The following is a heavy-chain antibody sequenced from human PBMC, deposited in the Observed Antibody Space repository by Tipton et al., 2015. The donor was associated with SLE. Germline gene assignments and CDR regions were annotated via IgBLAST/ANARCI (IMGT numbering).Heavy chain of an antibody. CDR2: IFSSGNT. V-gene: IGHV4-39*07. CDR3: VTKTGSYSDY. D-gene: IGHD1-26*01. Sequence: TLSLTCTVSGGSISSSTYYWGWIRQAPGKGLEWIGGIFSSGNTYYNPSLKSRVTLSVDTSKNQFCLKLSSVTAADTAVYYCVTKTGSYSDYWGRGTLLTVSS. CDR1: GGSISSSTYY. J-gene: IGHJ4*02.